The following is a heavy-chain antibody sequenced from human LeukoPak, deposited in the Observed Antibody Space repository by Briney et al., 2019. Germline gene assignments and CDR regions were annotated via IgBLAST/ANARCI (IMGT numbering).Heavy chain of an antibody. CDR1: GGSIRSSSYY. CDR2: IYYSGST. V-gene: IGHV4-39*01. CDR3: ASLLTEYSSLSGDY. J-gene: IGHJ4*02. Sequence: LSETLSLTCTVSGGSIRSSSYYWGWIRQPPGKGLDWIGSIYYSGSTYYNPSLKSRVTISVDTSKNQFSLKLSSVTAADTAVYYCASLLTEYSSLSGDYWGRGTLVTVSS. D-gene: IGHD6-6*01.